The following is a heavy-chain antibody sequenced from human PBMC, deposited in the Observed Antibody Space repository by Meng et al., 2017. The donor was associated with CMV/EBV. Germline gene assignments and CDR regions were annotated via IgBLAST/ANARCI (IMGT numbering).Heavy chain of an antibody. D-gene: IGHD2-2*01. Sequence: GESLKISCAASGFTFSSYEMNWVRQAPGKGLEWVSYISSSGSTIYYADSVKGRFTISRDNAKNSLYLQMNSLRAADTAVYYCARLARRVVPAATQYYYYYGMDVWGQGTTVTVSS. J-gene: IGHJ6*02. CDR2: ISSSGSTI. CDR1: GFTFSSYE. CDR3: ARLARRVVPAATQYYYYYGMDV. V-gene: IGHV3-48*03.